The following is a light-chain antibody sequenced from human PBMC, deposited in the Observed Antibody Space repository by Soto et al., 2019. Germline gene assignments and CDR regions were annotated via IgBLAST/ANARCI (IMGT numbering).Light chain of an antibody. J-gene: IGKJ1*01. CDR3: QQYNNWPPEWT. V-gene: IGKV3D-15*01. CDR2: GAS. Sequence: EIVLTQSPGTLSLSPGERATLSCRASQSFSSTYLIWYQQKPGQAPRLLIYGASNRATGIPDRFSGSGSGTEFTLTISSLQSEDFAVYYCQQYNNWPPEWTFGQGTKVDIK. CDR1: QSFSSTY.